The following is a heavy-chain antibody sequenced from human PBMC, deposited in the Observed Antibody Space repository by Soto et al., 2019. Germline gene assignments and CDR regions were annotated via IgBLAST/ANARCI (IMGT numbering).Heavy chain of an antibody. CDR1: GGTFSSYT. Sequence: QVQLVQSGAEVKKPGSSVKVSCKASGGTFSSYTISWVRQAPGQGLEWMGRIIPILGIANYAQKFQGRVTITADKSTSTAYMELSRLRSEDTAVYYCARDRGDGYNNYWGQGTLVTVSS. J-gene: IGHJ4*02. CDR2: IIPILGIA. V-gene: IGHV1-69*08. D-gene: IGHD3-10*01. CDR3: ARDRGDGYNNY.